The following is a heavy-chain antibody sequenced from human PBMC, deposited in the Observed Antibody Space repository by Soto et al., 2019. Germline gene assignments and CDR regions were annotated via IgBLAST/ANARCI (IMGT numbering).Heavy chain of an antibody. CDR1: GFTFSSYA. CDR3: AKYRPQYGDGWHAFAI. CDR2: ISGSGGST. D-gene: IGHD4-17*01. V-gene: IGHV3-23*01. J-gene: IGHJ3*02. Sequence: PGGSLRLSCAASGFTFSSYAMSWVRQAPGKGLEWVSAISGSGGSTYYADSVKGRFTISRDNSKNTLYLQMNSLGAEDTAVYYCAKYRPQYGDGWHAFAIRGQRTTVTVS.